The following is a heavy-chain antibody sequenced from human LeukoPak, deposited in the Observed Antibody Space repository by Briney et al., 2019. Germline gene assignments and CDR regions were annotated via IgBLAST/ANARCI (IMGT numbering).Heavy chain of an antibody. V-gene: IGHV1-46*01. CDR1: GYTFTSYY. Sequence: ASVKVSCKASGYTFTSYYIHWVRQAPGQGLEWMGIINPSGGSTSYAQKFQGRVTMTRDTSTSTVYMELSSLRSEDTAVYYCARGIAVAGHLGPRYFDYWGQGTLVTVSS. J-gene: IGHJ4*02. D-gene: IGHD6-19*01. CDR3: ARGIAVAGHLGPRYFDY. CDR2: INPSGGST.